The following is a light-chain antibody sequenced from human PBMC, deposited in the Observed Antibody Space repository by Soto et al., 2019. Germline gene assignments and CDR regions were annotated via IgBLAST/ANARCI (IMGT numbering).Light chain of an antibody. V-gene: IGLV2-11*01. Sequence: QSALTQPRSLSGSPGQSVTISCTGPTIGAHSFVSWYQDRPDKVPKLLIYDVSQRPSGIPDRFSGSRSANTASLTISGLQADDAAAYYCCSYTGNKVFAFGTGTKVTVL. CDR2: DVS. CDR3: CSYTGNKVFA. J-gene: IGLJ1*01. CDR1: TIGAHSF.